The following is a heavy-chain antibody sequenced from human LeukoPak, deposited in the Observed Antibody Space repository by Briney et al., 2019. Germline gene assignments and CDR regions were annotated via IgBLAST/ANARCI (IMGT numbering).Heavy chain of an antibody. D-gene: IGHD3-3*01. J-gene: IGHJ1*01. CDR3: AKQPYYDFWSGYYHRAEYFQH. V-gene: IGHV3-23*01. CDR2: ISDSGGSA. Sequence: GGTVRLYCAASRFTYSSYAMSWVPQAPGKGWEGGSAISDSGGSAYYADSVKVRLTIPRDNSKNTLDLQMNSLRAEATSVYYCAKQPYYDFWSGYYHRAEYFQHGGQGTLVTLP. CDR1: RFTYSSYA.